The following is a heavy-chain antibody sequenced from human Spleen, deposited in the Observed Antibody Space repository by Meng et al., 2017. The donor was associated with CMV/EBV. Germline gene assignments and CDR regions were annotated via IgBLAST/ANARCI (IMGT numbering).Heavy chain of an antibody. Sequence: GESLKISCAASGFTFSSYAMSWVRQAPGKGLEWVSAISGSGGSTYYADSVKGRFTISRDNSKNTLYLQMNSLRAEDTAVYYCAKPKADYYDSSGYGGFFGYWGQGTLVTVS. CDR1: GFTFSSYA. CDR3: AKPKADYYDSSGYGGFFGY. CDR2: ISGSGGST. V-gene: IGHV3-23*01. J-gene: IGHJ4*02. D-gene: IGHD3-22*01.